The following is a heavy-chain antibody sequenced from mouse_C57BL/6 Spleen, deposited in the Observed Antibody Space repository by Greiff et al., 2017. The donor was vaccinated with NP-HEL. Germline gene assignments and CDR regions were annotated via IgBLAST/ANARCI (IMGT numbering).Heavy chain of an antibody. J-gene: IGHJ2*01. CDR3: ARGDHYYGSSLFFDY. Sequence: QVQLKQSGAELVRPGTSVKVSCKASGYAFTNYLIEWVKQRPGQGLEWIGVINPGSGGTNYNEKFKGKATLTADKSSSTAYMQLSSLTSEDSAVYFCARGDHYYGSSLFFDYWGQGTTLTVSS. CDR1: GYAFTNYL. D-gene: IGHD1-1*01. V-gene: IGHV1-54*01. CDR2: INPGSGGT.